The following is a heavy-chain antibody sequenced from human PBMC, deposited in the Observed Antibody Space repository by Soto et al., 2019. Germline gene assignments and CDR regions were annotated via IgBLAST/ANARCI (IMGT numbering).Heavy chain of an antibody. V-gene: IGHV4-59*01. Sequence: TLSLTCTVSGGSISSYYWSWIRQPPGKGLEWIGYIYYSGSTNYNPSLKSRVTISVDTSKNQFSLKLSSVTAADTAVYYCARLRSSDLDPWGQGTLVTVS. CDR3: ARLRSSDLDP. J-gene: IGHJ5*02. CDR1: GGSISSYY. D-gene: IGHD6-13*01. CDR2: IYYSGST.